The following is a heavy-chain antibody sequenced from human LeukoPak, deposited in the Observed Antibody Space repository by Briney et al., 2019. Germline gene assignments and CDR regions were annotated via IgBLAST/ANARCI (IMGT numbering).Heavy chain of an antibody. CDR3: ARGMIENGSSALDI. J-gene: IGHJ3*02. CDR1: GGSISSSSYY. Sequence: PSETLSLTCTVSGGSISSSSYYWGWIRQPPGKGLEWIGSIYHSGTTYYNPSLKSRVTISVATSKNQFSLKLSSVTAADTAVYYCARGMIENGSSALDIWGQGTKVTVSS. CDR2: IYHSGTT. V-gene: IGHV4-39*07. D-gene: IGHD3-22*01.